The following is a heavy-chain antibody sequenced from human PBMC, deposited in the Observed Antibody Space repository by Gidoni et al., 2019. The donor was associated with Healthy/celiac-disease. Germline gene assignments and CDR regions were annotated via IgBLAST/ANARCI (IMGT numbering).Heavy chain of an antibody. D-gene: IGHD2-2*03. V-gene: IGHV4-34*01. CDR3: ARGGYCSSTSCYYFDY. CDR2: INHSGST. CDR1: GWSFSGYY. J-gene: IGHJ4*02. Sequence: QVQLQQWGAGLLKPSETLSLTCAVYGWSFSGYYWSWIRQPPGKGLEWIGEINHSGSTNYNPSLKSRVTISVDTSKNQFSLKLSSVTAADTAVYYCARGGYCSSTSCYYFDYWGRGTLVTVSS.